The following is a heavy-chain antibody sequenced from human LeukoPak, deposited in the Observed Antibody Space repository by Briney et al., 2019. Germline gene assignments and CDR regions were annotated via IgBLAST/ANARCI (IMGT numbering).Heavy chain of an antibody. Sequence: PGRSLRLSCAASGFTFSTYTMQWVRQAPGKGLEWVANIKQDGSVKYYVDSVKGRFTISRDNAKNSLYLQMNSLRAEDTAVYYCARRGAGGDYYYGMDVWGQGTTVTVSS. V-gene: IGHV3-7*01. CDR2: IKQDGSVK. CDR1: GFTFSTYT. CDR3: ARRGAGGDYYYGMDV. D-gene: IGHD3-16*01. J-gene: IGHJ6*02.